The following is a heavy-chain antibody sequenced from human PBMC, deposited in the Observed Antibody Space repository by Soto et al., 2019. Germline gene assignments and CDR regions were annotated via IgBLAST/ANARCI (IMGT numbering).Heavy chain of an antibody. CDR1: GFTFSSYG. Sequence: QVQLVESGGGVVQPGRSLRLSCAASGFTFSSYGMHWVRQAPGKGLEWVAVIWYDGSNKYYADSVKGRFTISRDNSKNTMYLQMNSLRAEETAVYYCARDGVVVPAAIRGYYFDYWGQGTLVTVSS. D-gene: IGHD2-2*01. CDR3: ARDGVVVPAAIRGYYFDY. V-gene: IGHV3-33*01. J-gene: IGHJ4*02. CDR2: IWYDGSNK.